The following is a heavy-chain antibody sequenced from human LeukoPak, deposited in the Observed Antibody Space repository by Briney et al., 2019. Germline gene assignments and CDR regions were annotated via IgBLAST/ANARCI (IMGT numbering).Heavy chain of an antibody. CDR3: ATGGRRYYAD. J-gene: IGHJ4*02. V-gene: IGHV3-7*01. D-gene: IGHD2/OR15-2a*01. Sequence: PGGSLRLSCVVSGFMFTSNTMTWVRQARGKGLEWVANIKEDGSEKHYVDSVKGRSTISRDNAKNSLYLQMNSLRAEDTAVYYCATGGRRYYADWGQGTLVTVSS. CDR1: GFMFTSNT. CDR2: IKEDGSEK.